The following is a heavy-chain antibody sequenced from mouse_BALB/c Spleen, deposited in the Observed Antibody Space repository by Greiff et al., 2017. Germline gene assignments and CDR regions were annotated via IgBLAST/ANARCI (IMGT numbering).Heavy chain of an antibody. CDR1: GFTFSNYW. J-gene: IGHJ4*01. CDR3: TRIGNYGAMDY. V-gene: IGHV6-6*02. CDR2: IRLKSNNYAT. Sequence: EVQLVESGGGLVQPGGSMKLSCVASGFTFSNYWMNWVRQSPEKGLEWVAEIRLKSNNYATHYAESVKGRFTISRDDSKSSVYLQMNNLRAEDTGIYYCTRIGNYGAMDYWGQGTSVTVSS. D-gene: IGHD2-1*01.